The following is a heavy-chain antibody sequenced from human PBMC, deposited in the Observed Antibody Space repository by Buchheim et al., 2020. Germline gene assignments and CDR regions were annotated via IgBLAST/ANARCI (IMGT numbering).Heavy chain of an antibody. CDR1: GFTFSSYA. CDR2: ISYDGSNK. D-gene: IGHD2-2*02. CDR3: ARESCSSTSCYTGSLWYFDL. V-gene: IGHV3-30*04. J-gene: IGHJ2*01. Sequence: QVQLVESGGGVVQPGRSLRLSCAASGFTFSSYAMHWVRQAPGKGLEWVAVISYDGSNKYYADSVKGRFTISSDNSKNTQYLQMNSLRAEDTAVYYCARESCSSTSCYTGSLWYFDLWGRGTL.